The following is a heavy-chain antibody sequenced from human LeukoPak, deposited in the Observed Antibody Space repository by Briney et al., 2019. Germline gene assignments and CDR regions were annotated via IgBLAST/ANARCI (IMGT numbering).Heavy chain of an antibody. D-gene: IGHD6-13*01. J-gene: IGHJ4*02. CDR3: ARGVSTWYRIDY. V-gene: IGHV3-30*01. CDR2: LSYDGSIK. CDR1: GFPFSSYS. Sequence: GRSLRLSCVASGFPFSSYSFHWVRQAPGEGLERVALLSYDGSIKHYADSVKGRFTLSRDNSKSSVYLQMDSLKADDTAVYYCARGVSTWYRIDYWGQGTLVTVSS.